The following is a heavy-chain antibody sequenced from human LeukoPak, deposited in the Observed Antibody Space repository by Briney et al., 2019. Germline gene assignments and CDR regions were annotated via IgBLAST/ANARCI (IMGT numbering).Heavy chain of an antibody. V-gene: IGHV3-7*01. J-gene: IGHJ4*02. CDR3: ARVGGYIDY. CDR1: GFTFSSYW. D-gene: IGHD3-16*01. Sequence: GGSLRLSCAVSGFTFSSYWMSWVRQAPGKGLEWVANIKQDGSDKYYVDSVKGRFTFSKDNAKNSLYLQMNSLRAEDTAVYYCARVGGYIDYWGQGTLVTVSS. CDR2: IKQDGSDK.